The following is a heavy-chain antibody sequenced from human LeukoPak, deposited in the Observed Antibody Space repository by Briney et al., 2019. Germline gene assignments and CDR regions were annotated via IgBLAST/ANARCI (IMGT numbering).Heavy chain of an antibody. V-gene: IGHV3-23*01. D-gene: IGHD3-9*01. CDR2: ISGSGGST. CDR3: AKDGGDILTGYHPDY. J-gene: IGHJ4*02. Sequence: GGSLRLSCAASGFTFSSNAMSWVRQAPGKGLEWVSAISGSGGSTYYADSVKGRFTISRDNSKNTLYLQMNSLRAEDTAVYYCAKDGGDILTGYHPDYWGQGTLVTVSS. CDR1: GFTFSSNA.